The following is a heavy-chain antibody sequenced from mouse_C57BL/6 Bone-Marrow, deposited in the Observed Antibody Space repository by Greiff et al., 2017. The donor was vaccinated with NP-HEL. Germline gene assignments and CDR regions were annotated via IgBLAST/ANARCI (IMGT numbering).Heavy chain of an antibody. D-gene: IGHD2-3*01. CDR1: GYTFTDYY. CDR2: INPNNGGT. V-gene: IGHV1-26*01. CDR3: ANDGYYGFDY. Sequence: VHVKQSGPELVKPGASVKISCKASGYTFTDYYMNWVKQSHGKSLEWIGDINPNNGGTSYNQKFKGKATLTVDKSSSTAYMELRSLTSEDSAVYYCANDGYYGFDYWGQGTTLTVSS. J-gene: IGHJ2*01.